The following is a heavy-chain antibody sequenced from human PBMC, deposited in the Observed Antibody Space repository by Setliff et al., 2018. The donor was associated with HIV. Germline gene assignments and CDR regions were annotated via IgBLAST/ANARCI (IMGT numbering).Heavy chain of an antibody. V-gene: IGHV4-61*09. CDR2: IHVSGTT. J-gene: IGHJ4*02. CDR1: GGSITSGSDY. D-gene: IGHD3-22*01. CDR3: ARVTRYYDSSGYAFDY. Sequence: SETLSLTCTVSGGSITSGSDYWSWIRQPAGEGLEWIGHIHVSGTTNYNPSLKSRVTISIDTSKHQFSLKLTSVTAADTAVYYCARVTRYYDSSGYAFDYWGQGTLVTVSS.